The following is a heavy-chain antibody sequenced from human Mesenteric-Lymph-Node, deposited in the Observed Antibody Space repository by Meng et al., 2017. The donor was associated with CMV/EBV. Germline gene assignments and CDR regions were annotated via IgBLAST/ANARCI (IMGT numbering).Heavy chain of an antibody. Sequence: GESLKISCAASGFPFSRDWMSWVRQAPGKGLEWVANIKEDGSEKYYVDSVKGRFTISRDNSKNTLYLQMNSLRAEDTAVYYCARERGYSYGNFDYWGQGTLVTVSS. CDR3: ARERGYSYGNFDY. CDR1: GFPFSRDW. J-gene: IGHJ4*02. V-gene: IGHV3-7*01. CDR2: IKEDGSEK. D-gene: IGHD5-18*01.